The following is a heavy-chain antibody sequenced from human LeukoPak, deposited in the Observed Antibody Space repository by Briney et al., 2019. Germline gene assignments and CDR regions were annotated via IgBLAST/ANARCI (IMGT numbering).Heavy chain of an antibody. CDR3: AREYPHYGMDV. Sequence: GGSPRLSCAASGFTFSSYWMNWARQAPGKGLEWVASINHNGNVNYYVDSVKGRFTISRDNAKNSLYLQMNSLRAEDTAVYYCAREYPHYGMDVWGQGTTVTVSS. V-gene: IGHV3-7*03. J-gene: IGHJ6*02. CDR1: GFTFSSYW. D-gene: IGHD2-2*02. CDR2: INHNGNVN.